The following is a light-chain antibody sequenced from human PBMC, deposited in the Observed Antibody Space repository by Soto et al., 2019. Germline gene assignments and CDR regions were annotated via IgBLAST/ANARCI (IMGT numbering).Light chain of an antibody. CDR3: QQFGNSVT. J-gene: IGKJ4*01. CDR2: GAS. V-gene: IGKV3-20*01. CDR1: QSVGSSY. Sequence: EIVLTQSPGTLSLSPGERATLSCRASQSVGSSYLAWYQQKFGQAPRLLIYGASSRATGIPDRFSGSGSGTFFTLTISRLEPEDFAVYYCQQFGNSVTFGGGTKVEIK.